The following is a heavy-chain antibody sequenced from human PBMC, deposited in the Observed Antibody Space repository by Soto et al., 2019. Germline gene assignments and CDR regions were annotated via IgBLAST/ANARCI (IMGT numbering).Heavy chain of an antibody. CDR1: GYTFTSYY. J-gene: IGHJ6*02. CDR2: INPSSGGT. Sequence: ASVKVSCKASGYTFTSYYMHWVRQAPGQGLEWMGMINPSSGGTNYAQKFQGWVTMTRDTSISTAYMELSRLRSDDTAVYYCARGVGYCSGGSCYYYYYGMDVWGQGTTVTVSS. CDR3: ARGVGYCSGGSCYYYYYGMDV. D-gene: IGHD2-15*01. V-gene: IGHV1-2*04.